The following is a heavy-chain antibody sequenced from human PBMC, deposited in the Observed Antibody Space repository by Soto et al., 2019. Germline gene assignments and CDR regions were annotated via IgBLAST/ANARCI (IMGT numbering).Heavy chain of an antibody. CDR1: GFTFSDYY. J-gene: IGHJ6*03. CDR3: ASTMVRGVMTLQHYYYMDV. Sequence: QVQLLESGGGLVKPGGSLRLSCAASGFTFSDYYMSWIRQAPGKGLEWVSYISSSGSTIYYADSVKGRFTISRDNAKNAQYLQMNSLRAEDTAVYYCASTMVRGVMTLQHYYYMDVWGKGTTVTVAS. D-gene: IGHD3-10*01. CDR2: ISSSGSTI. V-gene: IGHV3-11*01.